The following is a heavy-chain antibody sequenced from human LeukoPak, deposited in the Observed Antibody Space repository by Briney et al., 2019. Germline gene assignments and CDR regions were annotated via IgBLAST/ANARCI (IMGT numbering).Heavy chain of an antibody. Sequence: RASVKVSYKASGGTFSSYAISGVRQAPGQGLEWMGGNIPIFGTANYAQKFQGSVTITTDASTSTDYMEVSSLRSEDTAVYYCARGAGDTAMATPFDYWGQGTLVTVSS. J-gene: IGHJ4*02. D-gene: IGHD5-18*01. CDR3: ARGAGDTAMATPFDY. CDR2: NIPIFGTA. V-gene: IGHV1-69*05. CDR1: GGTFSSYA.